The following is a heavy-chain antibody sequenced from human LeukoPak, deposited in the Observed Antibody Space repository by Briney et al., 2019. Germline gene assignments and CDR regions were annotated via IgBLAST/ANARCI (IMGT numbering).Heavy chain of an antibody. V-gene: IGHV3-7*05. D-gene: IGHD2/OR15-2a*01. CDR1: GFTFSSYW. J-gene: IGHJ4*02. Sequence: GGSLRLSCAASGFTFSSYWMSWVRQAPGKGLEWVANIKEDGSEKNYVDSVKGRFTISKDNAKNSLYLQMNSLRAEDTAVYYCARGGGRHVEYWGQGNLVTVSS. CDR2: IKEDGSEK. CDR3: ARGGGRHVEY.